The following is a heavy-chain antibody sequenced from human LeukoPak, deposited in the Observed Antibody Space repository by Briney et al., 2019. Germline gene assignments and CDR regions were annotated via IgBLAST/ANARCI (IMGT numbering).Heavy chain of an antibody. D-gene: IGHD1-26*01. V-gene: IGHV3-7*05. CDR3: ARKMNIVGAQGWGYGLDV. CDR1: GFTFSTYW. CDR2: IKHDGSDK. J-gene: IGHJ6*02. Sequence: GGSLGLSCAASGFTFSTYWMSWVRQAPGKGLEWVANIKHDGSDKKYVDSVKGRFTISRDNAKRSLYLQMNSLRAEDTAVYYCARKMNIVGAQGWGYGLDVWGHGTTVTVSS.